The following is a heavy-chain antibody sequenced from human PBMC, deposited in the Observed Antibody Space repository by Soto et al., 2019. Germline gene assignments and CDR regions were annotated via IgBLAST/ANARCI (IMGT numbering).Heavy chain of an antibody. D-gene: IGHD1-1*01. Sequence: QVHLVQSGAEVKKPGASVKVSCKGSGYGFTTYGITWVRQAPGQGLEWMAWISAHNGHTNYAQKLQGRVTVTRDTSTSTAYMELRRLRSDDTAVYYCARGRYGDYWGQGALVTVSS. V-gene: IGHV1-18*01. CDR2: ISAHNGHT. J-gene: IGHJ4*02. CDR1: GYGFTTYG. CDR3: ARGRYGDY.